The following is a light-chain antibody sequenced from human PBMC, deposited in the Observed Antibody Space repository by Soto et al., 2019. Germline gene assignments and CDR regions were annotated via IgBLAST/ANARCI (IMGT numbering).Light chain of an antibody. J-gene: IGLJ2*01. CDR1: NIGSKS. CDR3: QVWDSSSDPRGVV. Sequence: SYELTQPPSVSVAPGKTARITCGGNNIGSKSVHWYQQKPGQAPVLGIYYDSDRPSGIPERFSGSNSGNTATLTISRVEAGDEADYYCQVWDSSSDPRGVVFGGGTKLTVL. V-gene: IGLV3-21*04. CDR2: YDS.